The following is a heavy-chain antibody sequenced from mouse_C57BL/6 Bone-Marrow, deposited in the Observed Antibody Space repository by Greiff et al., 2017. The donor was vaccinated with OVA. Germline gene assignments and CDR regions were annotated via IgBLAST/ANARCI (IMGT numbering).Heavy chain of an antibody. D-gene: IGHD1-1*01. V-gene: IGHV1-19*01. CDR1: GYTFTDYY. CDR3: AREGYGLITTVVATNWYFDV. J-gene: IGHJ1*03. Sequence: EVQLQQSGPVLVKPGASVKMSCKASGYTFTDYYMNWVKQSPGKSLEWIGVINPYNGGTSYNQKFKGKATLTVDKSSSTAYMELNSLTSEDSAVYYCAREGYGLITTVVATNWYFDVWGTGTAVTVSS. CDR2: INPYNGGT.